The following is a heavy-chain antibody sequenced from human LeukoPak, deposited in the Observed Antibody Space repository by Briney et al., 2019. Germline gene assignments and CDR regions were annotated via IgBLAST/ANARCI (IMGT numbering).Heavy chain of an antibody. CDR2: ISAYNGNT. V-gene: IGHV1-18*01. D-gene: IGHD6-13*01. CDR1: GYTFTSYG. CDR3: ARRSSSWSYYYYGMDV. Sequence: ASVKVSCKASGYTFTSYGISWVRQAPGQGLEWMGWISAYNGNTNYAQKLQGRVTMTTDTSTSTAYMELRSLRSDDTAVYYCARRSSSWSYYYYGMDVWGQGTTVTVSS. J-gene: IGHJ6*02.